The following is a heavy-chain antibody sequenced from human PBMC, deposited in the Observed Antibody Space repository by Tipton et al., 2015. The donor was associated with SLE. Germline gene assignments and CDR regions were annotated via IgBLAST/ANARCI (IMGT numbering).Heavy chain of an antibody. CDR3: ARDKSPPPYYYGMDV. J-gene: IGHJ6*02. Sequence: TLSLTCTVSGGSISSGGYYWSWIRQHPGKGLEWIGYIYYSGSTYYNPSLKSRVTISVDTSKNQFSLKLSSVTAADTAVYYCARDKSPPPYYYGMDVWGQGTTVTVSS. CDR1: GGSISSGGYY. CDR2: IYYSGST. V-gene: IGHV4-31*03.